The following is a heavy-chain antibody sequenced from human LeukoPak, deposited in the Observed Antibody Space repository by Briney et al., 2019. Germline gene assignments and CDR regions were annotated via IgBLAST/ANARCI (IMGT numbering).Heavy chain of an antibody. V-gene: IGHV1-18*01. CDR2: ISSFNGKT. J-gene: IGHJ3*02. CDR1: GYTFTSYG. Sequence: ASVKVSCKTSGYTFTSYGINWVRQAPGQGLEWMGWISSFNGKTNYAQKLQGRVTLTTDTSTSTAYMELRSLRSDDTAVYYCARVKSYYYDTSDKDAFDIWGQGTMVTVSS. D-gene: IGHD3-22*01. CDR3: ARVKSYYYDTSDKDAFDI.